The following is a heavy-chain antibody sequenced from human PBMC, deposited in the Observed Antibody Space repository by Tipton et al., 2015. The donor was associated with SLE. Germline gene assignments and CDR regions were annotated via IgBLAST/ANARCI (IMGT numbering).Heavy chain of an antibody. V-gene: IGHV4-34*01. J-gene: IGHJ6*03. CDR2: IHPLGST. D-gene: IGHD2-8*01. CDR3: ARHADCTNAVCPNYYMDV. Sequence: TLSLTCSVSGGSFSGYYWNGIRQSPGKGLQWISDIHPLGSTTYNPSLQGRVTISLGTSKNQFSLTLHSVTAADTAVYYCARHADCTNAVCPNYYMDVWGKGTTVTVSS. CDR1: GGSFSGYY.